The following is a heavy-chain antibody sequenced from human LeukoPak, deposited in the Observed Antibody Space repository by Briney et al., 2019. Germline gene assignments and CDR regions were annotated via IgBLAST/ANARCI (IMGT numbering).Heavy chain of an antibody. J-gene: IGHJ4*02. CDR2: IWYDGSNK. D-gene: IGHD3-22*01. CDR3: ARGTRYDSSGYYSQDLDY. CDR1: GFTFSSYG. Sequence: GGSLRLSCAASGFTFSSYGMHWVRQAPGRGLEWAAVIWYDGSNKYYADSVKGRFTISRDNSKNTLYLQMNSLRAEDTAVYYCARGTRYDSSGYYSQDLDYWGQGTLVTVSS. V-gene: IGHV3-33*01.